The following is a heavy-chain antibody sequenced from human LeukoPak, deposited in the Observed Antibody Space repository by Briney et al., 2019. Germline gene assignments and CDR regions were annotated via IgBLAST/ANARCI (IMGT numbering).Heavy chain of an antibody. V-gene: IGHV1-69*13. CDR3: ARDLEEMATDYYYGMDV. Sequence: SVTVSCKASGGTFSSYAISWVRQAPGQGLEWMGGIIPIFGTANYAQKFQGRVTITADESTSTAYMELSSLRSEDTAVYYCARDLEEMATDYYYGMDVWGQGTTVTVSS. D-gene: IGHD5-24*01. CDR2: IIPIFGTA. J-gene: IGHJ6*02. CDR1: GGTFSSYA.